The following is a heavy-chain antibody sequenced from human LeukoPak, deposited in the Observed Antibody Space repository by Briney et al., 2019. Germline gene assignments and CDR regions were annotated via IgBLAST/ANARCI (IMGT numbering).Heavy chain of an antibody. CDR1: GYSFTSYG. J-gene: IGHJ5*02. D-gene: IGHD2-15*01. CDR2: IGGYTGHT. Sequence: EASVKVSCKTSGYSFTSYGVTWVRQAPGQGLEWMGWIGGYTGHTNYVQTFQGRVTMTTDTSTSTAYMELRSLTSDDTAVYYCARDGSCSGGSCAMDGWFDPWGQGTLVTVSS. CDR3: ARDGSCSGGSCAMDGWFDP. V-gene: IGHV1-18*01.